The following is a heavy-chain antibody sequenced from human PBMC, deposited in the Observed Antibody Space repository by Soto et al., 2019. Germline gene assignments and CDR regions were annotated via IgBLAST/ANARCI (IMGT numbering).Heavy chain of an antibody. V-gene: IGHV4-34*01. CDR2: INHSGST. D-gene: IGHD3-9*01. Sequence: SETLSLTCAVYGGSFSGYYWSWIRQPPGKGLEWIGEINHSGSTNYNPSLKSRVTISVDTSKNQFSLKLSSVTAADTAVYYCARASVYYDILTGYYIGWFDPWGQGTLVT. CDR1: GGSFSGYY. J-gene: IGHJ5*02. CDR3: ARASVYYDILTGYYIGWFDP.